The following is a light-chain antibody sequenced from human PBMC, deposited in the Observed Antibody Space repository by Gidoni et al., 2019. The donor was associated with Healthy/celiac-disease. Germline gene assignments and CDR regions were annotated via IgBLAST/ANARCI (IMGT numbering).Light chain of an antibody. CDR1: QDISNY. CDR2: AAS. J-gene: IGKJ3*01. V-gene: IGKV1-33*01. Sequence: DLQMTPSPHSLSASLGARVTLTLQASQDISNYLNWDQQKPGKAPKLLIYAASNLETGVPSRFSGSGTGTDFTFTISRLQAEDIATYYCQQYDNPPRFGPGTKVEIK. CDR3: QQYDNPPR.